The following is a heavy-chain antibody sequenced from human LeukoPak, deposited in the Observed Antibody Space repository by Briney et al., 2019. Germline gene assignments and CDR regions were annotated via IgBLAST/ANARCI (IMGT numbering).Heavy chain of an antibody. D-gene: IGHD6-6*01. J-gene: IGHJ3*02. Sequence: GGSLRLSCAASGFTFDDYAMHWVRQAPGKGLEWGSGISWNSGSIGYADSVKGRFTISRDNAKNSLYLQMNSLRAEDTALYYCAKELGGAFDIWGQGTMVTVSS. V-gene: IGHV3-9*01. CDR2: ISWNSGSI. CDR3: AKELGGAFDI. CDR1: GFTFDDYA.